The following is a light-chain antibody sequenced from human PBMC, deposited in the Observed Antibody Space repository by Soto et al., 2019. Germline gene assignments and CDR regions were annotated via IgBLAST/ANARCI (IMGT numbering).Light chain of an antibody. CDR2: TAS. CDR3: QQSYSTPRT. Sequence: DIQMTQSPSSLSASVRDEVTITCRAIQTISTYINWYQQKLGKAPKLLISTASSLESGVPSRFSGSGSGTEFTLSISPLLPEDFATYYCQQSYSTPRTFGQGTKVDIK. V-gene: IGKV1-39*01. J-gene: IGKJ1*01. CDR1: QTISTY.